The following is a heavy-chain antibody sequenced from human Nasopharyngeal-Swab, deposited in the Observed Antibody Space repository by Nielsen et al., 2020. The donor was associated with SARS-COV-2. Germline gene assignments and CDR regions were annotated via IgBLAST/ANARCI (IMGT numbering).Heavy chain of an antibody. CDR2: IYYSGST. V-gene: IGHV4-59*04. D-gene: IGHD4-17*01. J-gene: IGHJ3*02. CDR3: ARPTAVSSSDAFDM. CDR1: GGSISSYY. Sequence: ESLKISCTVSGGSISSYYWSWIRQPPGKGLEWIGYIYYSGSTYYNPSLKSRVSMSVDKSKNQFSLKLSSVTAADTAVYYCARPTAVSSSDAFDMWGQGTMVTVSS.